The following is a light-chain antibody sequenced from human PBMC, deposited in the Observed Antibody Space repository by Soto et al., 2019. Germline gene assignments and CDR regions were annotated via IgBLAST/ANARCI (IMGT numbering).Light chain of an antibody. V-gene: IGKV3-15*01. CDR1: QSVSSY. J-gene: IGKJ4*01. CDR2: GAS. CDR3: QQYNSYSPLT. Sequence: EIVLTQSPATLSLSPGERATLSCRASQSVSSYLAWYQQKPGQAPRLLIYGASTRATGIPARFSGSGSGTEFTLTISSLQPDDFATYYCQQYNSYSPLTFGGGTKVDI.